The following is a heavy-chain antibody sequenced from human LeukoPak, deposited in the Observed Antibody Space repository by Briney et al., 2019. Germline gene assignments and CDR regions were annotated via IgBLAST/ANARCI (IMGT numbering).Heavy chain of an antibody. J-gene: IGHJ4*02. CDR2: ISGSNRTT. CDR3: AKDGNYFDSSGYLIPFDS. V-gene: IGHV3-23*01. CDR1: GFTFSRFA. Sequence: GGSLRPSCAASGFTFSRFAMSWVRQAPGKGLEWVSSISGSNRTTYYADSVKGRFTISRDNSKNILYLQMNSLRADDTAVYYCAKDGNYFDSSGYLIPFDSWGPGTLVTVSS. D-gene: IGHD3-22*01.